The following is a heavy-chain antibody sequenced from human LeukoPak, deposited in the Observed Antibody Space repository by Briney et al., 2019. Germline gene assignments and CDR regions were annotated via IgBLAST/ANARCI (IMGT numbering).Heavy chain of an antibody. CDR1: GFTFSSYH. CDR2: IGSSGSYI. J-gene: IGHJ4*02. V-gene: IGHV3-21*01. Sequence: GGSLRLSCEVSGFTFSSYHMNWVRQAPGKGLEWVSSIGSSGSYIYYADSLTGRFPISRDNAKNSLYLQMNSLRAEDTAMYYCARRATTERGHSYGFDFWGQGTLVTVSS. CDR3: ARRATTERGHSYGFDF. D-gene: IGHD5-18*01.